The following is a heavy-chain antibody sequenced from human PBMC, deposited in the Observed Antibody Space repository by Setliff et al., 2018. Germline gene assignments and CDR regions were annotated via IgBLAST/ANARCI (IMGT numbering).Heavy chain of an antibody. V-gene: IGHV1-18*01. D-gene: IGHD1-26*01. CDR3: ARDSHQWDPLYFDS. Sequence: ASVKVSCKASGYTFTSYGISWVRQAPGQGLEWMGWISAYNGNANYAQKLQGRLTMTTDTSTSTAYMERRSMRSEDTAVYYCARDSHQWDPLYFDSWGQGTLVTVSS. J-gene: IGHJ4*02. CDR1: GYTFTSYG. CDR2: ISAYNGNA.